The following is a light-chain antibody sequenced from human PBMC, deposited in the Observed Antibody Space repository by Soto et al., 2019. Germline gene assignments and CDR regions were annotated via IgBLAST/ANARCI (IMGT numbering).Light chain of an antibody. CDR2: GAS. Sequence: EIVVTQSPATLSVSPGERATLSCMARQSVSSNLAWYQQKPGQAPRLLIYGASTRATGIPARLSGSGSGTEFTLTISSLQSEDFAVYYCQQYNNWPPWTFGQGTKVELK. CDR3: QQYNNWPPWT. CDR1: QSVSSN. J-gene: IGKJ1*01. V-gene: IGKV3-15*01.